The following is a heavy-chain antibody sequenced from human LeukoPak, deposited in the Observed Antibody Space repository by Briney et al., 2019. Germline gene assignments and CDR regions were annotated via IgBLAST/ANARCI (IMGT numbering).Heavy chain of an antibody. CDR2: ISGSGSTI. CDR3: AREPVLDY. D-gene: IGHD1-14*01. J-gene: IGHJ4*02. Sequence: GGSLRLSCAASGFTFSSYEMNWDRQAPGKGLEWVSYISGSGSTIYYADSVKGRFTISRDNAKNSLYLQMNSLRVEDTAVYYCAREPVLDYWGQGTLVTVSS. V-gene: IGHV3-48*03. CDR1: GFTFSSYE.